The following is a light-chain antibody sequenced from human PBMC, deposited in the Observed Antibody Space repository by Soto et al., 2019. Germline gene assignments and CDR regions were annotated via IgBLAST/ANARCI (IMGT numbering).Light chain of an antibody. CDR1: SSDVGGYNY. CDR2: EVT. Sequence: QSALTQPASVSGSPGQSITISCTGTSSDVGGYNYVSWYQQHPGKAPKLMIYEVTNRPSGVSNRFSGSKSDNTASLTISGLQAEDETHYYCSSYTSSSTVVFGGGTKVTVL. CDR3: SSYTSSSTVV. V-gene: IGLV2-14*01. J-gene: IGLJ2*01.